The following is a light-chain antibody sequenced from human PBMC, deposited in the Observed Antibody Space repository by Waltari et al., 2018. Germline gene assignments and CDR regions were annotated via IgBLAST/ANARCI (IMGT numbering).Light chain of an antibody. V-gene: IGKV1-9*01. J-gene: IGKJ5*01. CDR2: TAS. CDR3: QQIKSYPLT. CDR1: QGISSY. Sequence: DIQLTQSPSFLSASVGDRVPITCRASQGISSYLALYQQKPGRAPKFLIDTASTLQSGVPSRFSGSGSGTEFTLTISSLQPEDFATYYCQQIKSYPLTFGQGTRLEIK.